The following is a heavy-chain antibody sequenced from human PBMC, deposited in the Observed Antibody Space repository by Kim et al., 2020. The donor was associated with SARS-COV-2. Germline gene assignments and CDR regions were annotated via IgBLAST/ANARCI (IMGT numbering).Heavy chain of an antibody. CDR3: ARVKYSSGWLNFDYYYYYGMDV. J-gene: IGHJ6*02. Sequence: SETLSLTCTVSGGSISSYYWSWIRQPPGKGLEWIGYIYYSGSTNYNPSLKSRVTISVDTSKNQFSLKLSSVTAADTAVYYCARVKYSSGWLNFDYYYYYGMDVWGQGTTVTVSS. V-gene: IGHV4-59*13. D-gene: IGHD6-19*01. CDR2: IYYSGST. CDR1: GGSISSYY.